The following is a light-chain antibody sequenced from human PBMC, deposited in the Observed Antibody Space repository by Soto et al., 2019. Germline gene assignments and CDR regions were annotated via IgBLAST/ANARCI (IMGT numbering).Light chain of an antibody. J-gene: IGLJ1*01. Sequence: QSVLTQPASVSGSPGQSITISCTGTGSDVGGYNSVSWFQQHPSKAPKLIIYEVSHRPSGVSIRFSGSKSGNTASLTISGLQAEDEADYYCNSYRHSTTLVFGTGTKLTVL. CDR1: GSDVGGYNS. V-gene: IGLV2-14*01. CDR2: EVS. CDR3: NSYRHSTTLV.